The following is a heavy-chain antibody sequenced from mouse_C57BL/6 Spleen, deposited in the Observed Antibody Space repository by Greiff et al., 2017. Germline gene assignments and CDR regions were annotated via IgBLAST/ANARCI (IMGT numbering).Heavy chain of an antibody. CDR3: AGNWDAGWFAY. CDR2: ISDGGSYT. Sequence: EVMLVESGGGLVKPGGSLKLSCAASGFTFSSYAMSWVRQTPEKRLEWVATISDGGSYTYYPDNVKGRFTISRDNAKNNLYLQMSQLKSEDTAMYYCAGNWDAGWFAYWGQGTLGTVSA. V-gene: IGHV5-4*03. J-gene: IGHJ3*01. CDR1: GFTFSSYA. D-gene: IGHD4-1*01.